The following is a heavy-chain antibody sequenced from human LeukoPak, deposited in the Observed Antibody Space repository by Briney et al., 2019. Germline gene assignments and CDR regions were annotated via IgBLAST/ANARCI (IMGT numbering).Heavy chain of an antibody. J-gene: IGHJ6*02. D-gene: IGHD3-10*01. Sequence: GASVKVSCKASGYTFTSDGISWVRQAPGQGLEWMGWINPNSGGTNYAQKFQGRVTMTRDTSISTAYMELSRLRSDDTAVYYCARAARVRGFYYYYGMDVWGQGTTVTVSS. V-gene: IGHV1-2*02. CDR1: GYTFTSDG. CDR3: ARAARVRGFYYYYGMDV. CDR2: INPNSGGT.